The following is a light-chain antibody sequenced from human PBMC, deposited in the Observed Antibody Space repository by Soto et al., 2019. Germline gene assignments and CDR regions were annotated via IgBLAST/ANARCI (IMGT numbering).Light chain of an antibody. CDR3: QQRSDWPRVT. V-gene: IGKV3-11*01. Sequence: EVVMTQSPATLSVSPGERATLSCRASQSVSTNLAWYQQKPGQAPRLLIYGASNRATGIPDRFSGSGSGTDFTLTIRSLEPEDFAVYYCQQRSDWPRVTFGQGTRLEIK. CDR2: GAS. J-gene: IGKJ5*01. CDR1: QSVSTN.